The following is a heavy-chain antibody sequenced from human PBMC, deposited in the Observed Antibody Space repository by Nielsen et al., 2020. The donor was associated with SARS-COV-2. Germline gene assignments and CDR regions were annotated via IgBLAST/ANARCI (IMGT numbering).Heavy chain of an antibody. Sequence: SETLSLTCTVSGGSISSGDYYWSWIRQPPGKGLEWIGYIYYSGSTYYNPSLKSRVTISVDTSKNQFSLKLSSVTAADTAVYYCTRDYYYYYAMDVWGHGTTVIVSS. V-gene: IGHV4-30-4*01. J-gene: IGHJ6*02. D-gene: IGHD2-21*02. CDR1: GGSISSGDYY. CDR2: IYYSGST. CDR3: TRDYYYYYAMDV.